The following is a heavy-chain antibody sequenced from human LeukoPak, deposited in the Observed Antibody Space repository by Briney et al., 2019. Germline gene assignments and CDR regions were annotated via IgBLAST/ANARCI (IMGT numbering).Heavy chain of an antibody. CDR2: IKSKTDGGTT. D-gene: IGHD1-14*01. CDR3: TTHLPYNY. J-gene: IGHJ4*02. CDR1: GFTFSSYA. Sequence: TGGSLRLSCAASGFTFSSYAMTWVRQAPGKGLEWVGRIKSKTDGGTTDYAAPVKGRFTISRDDSKNTLFLQMNSLKTEDTAVYYCTTHLPYNYWGQGTLVTVSS. V-gene: IGHV3-15*01.